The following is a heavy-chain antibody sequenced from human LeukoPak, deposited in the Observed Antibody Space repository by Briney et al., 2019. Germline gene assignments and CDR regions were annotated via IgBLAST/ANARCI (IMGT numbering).Heavy chain of an antibody. V-gene: IGHV3-7*01. CDR1: GLTFSNHW. D-gene: IGHD2-8*01. J-gene: IGHJ4*02. Sequence: GGSLRLSCAATGLTFSNHWMIWVRQAPGKGLEWVASMKPDGSEKYYVDSVRGRFTISRDNAKNSLYLQMNSLGAEDTAVYYTLTSMGYWGQGTLVTVSS. CDR2: MKPDGSEK. CDR3: LTSMGY.